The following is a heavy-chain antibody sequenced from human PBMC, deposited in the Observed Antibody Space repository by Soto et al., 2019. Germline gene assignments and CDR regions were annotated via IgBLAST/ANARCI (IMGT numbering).Heavy chain of an antibody. CDR2: IIPILGIA. Sequence: QVQLVQSGAEVKKPGSSVKVSCKASGGTFSSYTISWVRQAPGQGLEWMGRIIPILGIASYAQKFQGRVTITADKSASTAYMELSSVSSEDTAVYYCERESTAYLHAFDIWGQGTVVTVSS. CDR3: ERESTAYLHAFDI. J-gene: IGHJ3*02. CDR1: GGTFSSYT. V-gene: IGHV1-69*08.